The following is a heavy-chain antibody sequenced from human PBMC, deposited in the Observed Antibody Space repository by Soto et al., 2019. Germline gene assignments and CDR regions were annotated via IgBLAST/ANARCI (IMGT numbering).Heavy chain of an antibody. CDR1: GYTFTSYG. V-gene: IGHV1-18*01. CDR2: ISAYNGNT. J-gene: IGHJ4*02. Sequence: ASMKVSCKASGYTFTSYGISWVRQAPGQGLEWMGWISAYNGNTNYAQKLQGRVTMTTDTSTSTAYMELRSLRSDDTAVYYCARDYYDSSGYYYPSDYWGQGTLVTVPQ. CDR3: ARDYYDSSGYYYPSDY. D-gene: IGHD3-22*01.